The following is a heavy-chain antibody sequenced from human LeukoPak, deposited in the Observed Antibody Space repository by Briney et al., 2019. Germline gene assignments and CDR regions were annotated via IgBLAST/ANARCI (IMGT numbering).Heavy chain of an antibody. Sequence: ASVKVSCKASGYTFTSYGISWVRQAPGQGLEWMGWISAYNGNTNYAQKLQGRVTMTTDTSTSTAYMELRSLRSDDTAVYYCARDLTGYSSSWYLDYYYYYYMDVWGKGTTVTISS. CDR1: GYTFTSYG. CDR2: ISAYNGNT. V-gene: IGHV1-18*01. D-gene: IGHD6-13*01. CDR3: ARDLTGYSSSWYLDYYYYYYMDV. J-gene: IGHJ6*03.